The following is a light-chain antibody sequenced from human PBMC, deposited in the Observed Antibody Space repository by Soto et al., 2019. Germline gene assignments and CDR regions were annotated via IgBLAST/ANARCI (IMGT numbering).Light chain of an antibody. J-gene: IGKJ1*01. Sequence: EIVVTQSPATLSVSPGERATLSCRASQSVASDFAWSQQKPGQAPRLLIYDASTRATGIPAGFSGSGSGTEFTLTISSLQSADFGVYYWQQYNYWPHTFGQGTKVEIK. CDR2: DAS. V-gene: IGKV3-15*01. CDR3: QQYNYWPHT. CDR1: QSVASD.